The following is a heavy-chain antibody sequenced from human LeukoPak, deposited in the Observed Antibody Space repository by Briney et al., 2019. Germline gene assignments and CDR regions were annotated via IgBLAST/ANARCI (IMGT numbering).Heavy chain of an antibody. CDR3: AKGGPYSRGYPYDS. CDR2: ISAGGTTT. Sequence: GGSLRLSCVASGSTFNKNAMTWLRQAPGKGLEWVSGISAGGTTTYYVDAVRGRFTISRDNSNNTLYLQMNSLRVEDTAVYYCAKGGPYSRGYPYDSWGQGTPVTVSS. D-gene: IGHD3-16*01. V-gene: IGHV3-23*01. J-gene: IGHJ4*02. CDR1: GSTFNKNA.